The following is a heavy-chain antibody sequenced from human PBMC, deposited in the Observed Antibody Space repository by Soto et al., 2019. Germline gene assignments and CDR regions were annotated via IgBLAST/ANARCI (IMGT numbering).Heavy chain of an antibody. CDR1: GYTFTSYG. V-gene: IGHV1-18*01. Sequence: QVQLVQSGAEVKKPGASVKVSCKASGYTFTSYGISWVRQAPGQGLEWMGWISAYNGNTNYAQKLQGRVTMTTDTSTSTAYMGLRSLRSDDTAVYYCARIACSGGSCYPGWFDPWGQGTLVTVSS. CDR3: ARIACSGGSCYPGWFDP. CDR2: ISAYNGNT. D-gene: IGHD2-15*01. J-gene: IGHJ5*02.